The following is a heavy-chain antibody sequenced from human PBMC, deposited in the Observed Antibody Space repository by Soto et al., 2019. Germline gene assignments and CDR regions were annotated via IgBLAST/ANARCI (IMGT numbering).Heavy chain of an antibody. Sequence: PSDSLSLTCTFSGSSSIGYYWTWIRQSPERGLEWIGYIHDSGSSNYNPSLNSRLTMSVDRSKSQFSMKLASVTAADTAVYSCARGVGGSGLNWFDPWGQGTLVT. V-gene: IGHV4-59*12. J-gene: IGHJ5*02. CDR2: IHDSGSS. D-gene: IGHD6-19*01. CDR1: GSSSIGYY. CDR3: ARGVGGSGLNWFDP.